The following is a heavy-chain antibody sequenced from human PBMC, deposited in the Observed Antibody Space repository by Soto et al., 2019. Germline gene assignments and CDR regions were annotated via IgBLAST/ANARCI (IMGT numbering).Heavy chain of an antibody. V-gene: IGHV4-39*01. CDR3: ATSNWFDP. Sequence: SETLSLTCTVSGGSISSSSYYWGWIRQPPGKGLEWIGIIYCSGSTYYNPSLKSRVTISVDTSKNQFSLKLSSVSATDTAVYYCATSNWFDPWGQGTLVTVSS. CDR1: GGSISSSSYY. CDR2: IYCSGST. J-gene: IGHJ5*02.